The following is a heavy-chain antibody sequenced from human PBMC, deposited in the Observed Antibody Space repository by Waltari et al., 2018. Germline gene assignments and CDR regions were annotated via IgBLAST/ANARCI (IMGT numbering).Heavy chain of an antibody. D-gene: IGHD6-19*01. CDR2: IIPIVGTA. J-gene: IGHJ4*02. Sequence: QVQLVQSGAEVKKPGSSVQVSCEASGGTFSSYAITWVRQAPGQGVGWMGGIIPIVGTANYAQKFQDRVTITADESTSTAYMELSSLRSEDTAVYYCARGYSSGWKVGWGQGTLVTVSS. CDR1: GGTFSSYA. V-gene: IGHV1-69*01. CDR3: ARGYSSGWKVG.